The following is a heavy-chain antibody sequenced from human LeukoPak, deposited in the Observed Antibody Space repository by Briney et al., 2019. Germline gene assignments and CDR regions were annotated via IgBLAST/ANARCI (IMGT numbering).Heavy chain of an antibody. CDR1: GYTFTSYG. CDR2: ISAYNGNT. CDR3: ARKSSSEDGYNWFDP. D-gene: IGHD6-13*01. J-gene: IGHJ5*02. Sequence: GASVKVSCKASGYTFTSYGISWVRQAPGQGLEWMGWISAYNGNTNYAQKLQGRVTMTTDTSTSTAYMELRSLRSDDTAVYYCARKSSSEDGYNWFDPWGQGTLVTVSS. V-gene: IGHV1-18*01.